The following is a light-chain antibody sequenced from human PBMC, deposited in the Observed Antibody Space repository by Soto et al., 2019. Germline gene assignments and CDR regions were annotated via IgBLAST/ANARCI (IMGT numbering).Light chain of an antibody. J-gene: IGKJ5*01. CDR1: QRVLYSSYNKSY. CDR2: WAS. Sequence: DIALTQSPDSLALSLGERAPMNCKSSQRVLYSSYNKSYLAWYQVKPGRPPKLLFSWASTRESGVPDRFSGSGSGTDFTLTISSLQAEDVAVYYCQQYYSTLITFGQGTRLEIK. V-gene: IGKV4-1*01. CDR3: QQYYSTLIT.